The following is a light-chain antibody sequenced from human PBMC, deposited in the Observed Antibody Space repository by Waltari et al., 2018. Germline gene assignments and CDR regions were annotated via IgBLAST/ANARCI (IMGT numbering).Light chain of an antibody. CDR3: QHYESLPVT. V-gene: IGKV3-20*01. Sequence: EIVLTQSPGTLSLSPGERATLSCRASQSISKYLAWYQQKPGQAPRLLIYHASSRAAGIPDRLSGSGSGTDFSLTISRLGPEDFAVYYCQHYESLPVTFGQGTKVEIK. CDR2: HAS. CDR1: QSISKY. J-gene: IGKJ1*01.